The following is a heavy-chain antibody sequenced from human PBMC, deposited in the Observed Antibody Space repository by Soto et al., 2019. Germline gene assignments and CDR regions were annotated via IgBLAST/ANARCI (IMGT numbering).Heavy chain of an antibody. CDR3: ARGNIVGATPCFHY. J-gene: IGHJ4*02. CDR1: GFTFSSYS. Sequence: GGSLRLSCAASGFTFSSYSMNWVRQAPGKGLEWVSSISSSSSYIYYADSVKGRFTISRDNAKNSLYLQMNSLRAEDTAVYYCARGNIVGATPCFHYWGQGTLVTVSS. D-gene: IGHD1-26*01. V-gene: IGHV3-21*04. CDR2: ISSSSSYI.